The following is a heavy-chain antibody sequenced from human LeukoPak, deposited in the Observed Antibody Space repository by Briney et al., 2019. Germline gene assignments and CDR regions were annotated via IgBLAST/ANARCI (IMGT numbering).Heavy chain of an antibody. D-gene: IGHD6-19*01. CDR2: IYHSGST. CDR3: ARDGWDDAFDI. J-gene: IGHJ3*02. CDR1: GGSICSGGYY. Sequence: SQTLSLTCTVSGGSICSGGYYWSWIRQPPGKGLEWIGYIYHSGSTYYNPSLKSRVTISVDRSKNQFSLKLSSVTAADTAVYYCARDGWDDAFDIWGQGTMVTVSS. V-gene: IGHV4-30-2*01.